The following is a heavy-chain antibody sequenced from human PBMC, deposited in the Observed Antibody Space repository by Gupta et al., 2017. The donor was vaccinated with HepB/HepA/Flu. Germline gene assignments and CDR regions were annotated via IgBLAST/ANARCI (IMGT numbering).Heavy chain of an antibody. CDR3: TTDPSIFGLFDY. CDR1: GFTCSYAW. V-gene: IGHV3-15*01. J-gene: IGHJ4*02. Sequence: EVQLVESGGGVVKPGGSLRLSCAAYGFTCSYAWISWVRQAPGNGLEWVGSVKSKPDGGTTDYAAPVKGTFTISRDDSKNTLYLQMTSLKTEDTALYYCTTDPSIFGLFDYWGQGTLVTVSS. D-gene: IGHD3/OR15-3a*01. CDR2: VKSKPDGGTT.